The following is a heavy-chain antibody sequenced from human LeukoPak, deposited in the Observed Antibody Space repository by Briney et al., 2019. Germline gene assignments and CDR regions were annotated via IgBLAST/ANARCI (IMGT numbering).Heavy chain of an antibody. CDR3: ARWEESDAFDI. CDR1: GGSISSSSYY. J-gene: IGHJ3*02. D-gene: IGHD1-26*01. CDR2: LYYSGST. V-gene: IGHV4-39*01. Sequence: SETLSLTCTVSGGSISSSSYYWGWIRQPPGKGLEWIGSLYYSGSTYYNPSLKSRVTISVDTSKNQFSLKLSSVTAADTALYYCARWEESDAFDIWGQGTMVTVSS.